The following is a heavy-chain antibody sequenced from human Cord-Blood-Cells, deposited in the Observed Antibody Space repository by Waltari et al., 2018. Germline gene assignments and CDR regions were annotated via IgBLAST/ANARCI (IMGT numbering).Heavy chain of an antibody. CDR1: GFTFSSYG. CDR2: IWYDGSKK. Sequence: QVQLVESGGGVVQPGRSLRLSCAASGFTFSSYGMHWVPQAPGRGPGWVGVIWYDGSKKYYANSGKGRFTISRDNSKNTLYLQMNSLRAEDTAVYYCASLRYGSGSYYYYGMDVWGQGTTVTVSS. CDR3: ASLRYGSGSYYYYGMDV. V-gene: IGHV3-33*01. J-gene: IGHJ6*02. D-gene: IGHD3-10*01.